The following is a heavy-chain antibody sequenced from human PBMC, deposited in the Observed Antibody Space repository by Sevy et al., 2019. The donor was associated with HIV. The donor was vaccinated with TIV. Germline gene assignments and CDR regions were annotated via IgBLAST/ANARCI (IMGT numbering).Heavy chain of an antibody. J-gene: IGHJ4*02. D-gene: IGHD2-21*01. CDR1: GFTFSDYY. Sequence: GGSLRLSCAASGFTFSDYYMSWIRQAPGKGLEWVSYISSSGSTIYYADSVKGRFTISRDNAKKSLYLQMNSLRAEDTAVYYCARDNAVEVNFDYWGQGTLVTVSS. V-gene: IGHV3-11*01. CDR3: ARDNAVEVNFDY. CDR2: ISSSGSTI.